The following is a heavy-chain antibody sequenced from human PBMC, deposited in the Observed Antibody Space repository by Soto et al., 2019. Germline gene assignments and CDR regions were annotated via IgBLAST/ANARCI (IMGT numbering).Heavy chain of an antibody. CDR1: GGTFSSYV. J-gene: IGHJ4*02. CDR2: IIPFFGTA. V-gene: IGHV1-69*01. CDR3: AGTHFDTSGYYPSELKY. D-gene: IGHD3-22*01. Sequence: QVQLVQSGAEVKKPGSSVKVSCKASGGTFSSYVISWVRQVPGQGLEWMGGIIPFFGTAKYAQNFQGGVTLTAEESTSTAYMGLSSLRSEDTAVYYCAGTHFDTSGYYPSELKYWGQGTLVTVSS.